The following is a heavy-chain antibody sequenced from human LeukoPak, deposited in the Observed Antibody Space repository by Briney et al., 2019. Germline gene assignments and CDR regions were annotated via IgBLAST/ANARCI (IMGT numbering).Heavy chain of an antibody. CDR1: GFTFSSYS. CDR3: ARGFSSSWGYYYYGMDV. J-gene: IGHJ6*02. V-gene: IGHV3-21*01. CDR2: ISSSSSYI. D-gene: IGHD6-13*01. Sequence: GGSLRLSCAASGFTFSSYSMNWVRQAPGKGLGWVSSISSSSSYIYYADSVKGRFTISRDNAKNSLYLQMNSLRAEDTAVYYCARGFSSSWGYYYYGMDVWGQGTTVTVSS.